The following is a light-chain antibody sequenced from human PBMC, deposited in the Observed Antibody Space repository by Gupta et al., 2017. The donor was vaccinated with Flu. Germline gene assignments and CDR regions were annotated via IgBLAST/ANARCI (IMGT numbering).Light chain of an antibody. CDR2: EVS. V-gene: IGLV2-14*01. J-gene: IGLJ2*01. CDR3: SSSTSSSPPEV. Sequence: QSALTQPASVSGSPGQSITISCTGTSSDVGGYNYVSWYQHHPGKAPKLMIYEVSNRPSGVSNRFSGSKSGNTASLTISGLQAEEEADDYCSSSTSSSPPEVFGGGTKMTVL. CDR1: SSDVGGYNY.